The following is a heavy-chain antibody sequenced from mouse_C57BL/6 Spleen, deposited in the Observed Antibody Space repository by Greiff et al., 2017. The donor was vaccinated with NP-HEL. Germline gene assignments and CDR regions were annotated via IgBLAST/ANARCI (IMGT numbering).Heavy chain of an antibody. CDR1: GYAFSSYW. J-gene: IGHJ3*01. D-gene: IGHD1-1*01. CDR3: ARKSYYYGSSYGGFAY. Sequence: VQLQESGAELVKPGASVKISCKASGYAFSSYWMNWVKQRPGKGLEWIGQIYPGDGDTNYNGKFKGKATLTADKSSSTAYMQLSSLTSEDSAVYFCARKSYYYGSSYGGFAYWGQGTLVTVSA. V-gene: IGHV1-80*01. CDR2: IYPGDGDT.